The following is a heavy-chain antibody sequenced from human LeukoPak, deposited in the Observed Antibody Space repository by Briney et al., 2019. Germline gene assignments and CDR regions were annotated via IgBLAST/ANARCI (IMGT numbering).Heavy chain of an antibody. J-gene: IGHJ3*02. Sequence: SETLSLTCAVYGGSFSGYYWSWIRQPPGKGLEWIGEINHSGSSNYNPSLKSRVTISVDTSKNQFSLKLSSVTAADTAVYYCARGLWLSLGAFDIWGQGTMVTVSS. CDR1: GGSFSGYY. CDR3: ARGLWLSLGAFDI. D-gene: IGHD5-12*01. V-gene: IGHV4-34*01. CDR2: INHSGSS.